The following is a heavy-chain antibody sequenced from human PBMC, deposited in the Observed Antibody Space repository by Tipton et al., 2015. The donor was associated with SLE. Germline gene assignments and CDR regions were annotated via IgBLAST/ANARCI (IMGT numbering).Heavy chain of an antibody. CDR3: AGDSSGSYCDRGGYYQLANRHFDL. V-gene: IGHV4-39*07. CDR1: GGSITSSDSS. Sequence: TLSLTCSVSGGSITSSDSSWGWIRQSPGEGLESIGSIYYSGSPSYNPSLRSRVTISVDTSKNQFSLKLSSVTAADTAVYYCAGDSSGSYCDRGGYYQLANRHFDLWGRGILVSVSS. CDR2: IYYSGSP. D-gene: IGHD3-22*01. J-gene: IGHJ4*02.